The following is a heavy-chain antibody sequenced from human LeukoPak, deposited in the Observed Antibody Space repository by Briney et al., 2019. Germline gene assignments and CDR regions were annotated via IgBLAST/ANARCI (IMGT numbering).Heavy chain of an antibody. CDR2: INPSGGST. D-gene: IGHD2-15*01. V-gene: IGHV1-46*01. Sequence: ASVKVSCKASAYTFTSYYMHWVRQAPGPGLEWMGVINPSGGSTSYAQKFQGRVTMTRDTSTSTVYMELSSLRSEDTAVYYCARDSVSVEEVGYYYGMDVWGQGTTVTVSS. J-gene: IGHJ6*02. CDR1: AYTFTSYY. CDR3: ARDSVSVEEVGYYYGMDV.